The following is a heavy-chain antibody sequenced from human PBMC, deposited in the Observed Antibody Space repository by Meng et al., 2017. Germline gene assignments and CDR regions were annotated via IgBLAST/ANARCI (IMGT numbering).Heavy chain of an antibody. J-gene: IGHJ4*02. V-gene: IGHV4-4*02. Sequence: GQLRESGPGVVKPSGTLSLTGAVSGGSISSSNWWSWVRQPPGKGLEWIGEIYHSGSTNYNPSLKSRVTISVDKSKNQFSLKLSSVTAADTAVYYCARDRGAVAGTNFDYWGQGTLVTVSS. CDR3: ARDRGAVAGTNFDY. CDR2: IYHSGST. D-gene: IGHD6-19*01. CDR1: GGSISSSNW.